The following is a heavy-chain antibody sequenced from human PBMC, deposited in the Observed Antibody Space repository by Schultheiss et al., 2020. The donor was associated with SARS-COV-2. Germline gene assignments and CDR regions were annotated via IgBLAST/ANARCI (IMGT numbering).Heavy chain of an antibody. J-gene: IGHJ4*02. CDR2: IYYSGST. D-gene: IGHD2-15*01. Sequence: SETLSLTCAVYGGSFSGYYWSWIRQHPGKGLEWIGYIYYSGSTYYNPSLKSRVTISVDTSKNQFSLKLSSVTAADTAVYYCVKDPPRGYCSGGSCYDPDYWGQGTLVTVSS. V-gene: IGHV4-31*11. CDR3: VKDPPRGYCSGGSCYDPDY. CDR1: GGSFSGYY.